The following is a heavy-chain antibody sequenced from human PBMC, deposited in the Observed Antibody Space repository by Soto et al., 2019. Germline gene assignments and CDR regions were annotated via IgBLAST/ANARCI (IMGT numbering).Heavy chain of an antibody. CDR3: ARGVRVSY. J-gene: IGHJ4*02. V-gene: IGHV1-2*04. Sequence: GAAVKVSCKASEYSFSDYYIHWVRQAPGQGLEWMGWINPNSGDTNSAQKFQGWVTMTRDPSISTAYVYLSRLRSDDTAIYSCARGVRVSYWGQGALVTVSS. D-gene: IGHD3-10*01. CDR2: INPNSGDT. CDR1: EYSFSDYY.